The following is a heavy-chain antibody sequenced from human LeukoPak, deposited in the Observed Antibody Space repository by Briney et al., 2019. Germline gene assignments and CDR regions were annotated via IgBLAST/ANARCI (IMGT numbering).Heavy chain of an antibody. D-gene: IGHD3-3*01. CDR3: ARDWGEYDFWSGYLGY. V-gene: IGHV3-30*04. Sequence: PGGSLRLSCAASGFTFSSYAMHWVRQAPGKGLEWVAVISYDGSNKYYADSVKGRFTISRDNSKNTLYLQMNSLRAEDTAVYYCARDWGEYDFWSGYLGYWGQGTLVTVSS. CDR1: GFTFSSYA. CDR2: ISYDGSNK. J-gene: IGHJ4*02.